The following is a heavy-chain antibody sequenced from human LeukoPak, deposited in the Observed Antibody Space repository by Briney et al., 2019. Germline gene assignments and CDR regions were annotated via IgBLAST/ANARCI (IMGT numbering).Heavy chain of an antibody. J-gene: IGHJ4*02. CDR3: ATPMAPDYSSSWYREYYFDY. D-gene: IGHD6-13*01. Sequence: ASVKVSCKVSGYTLTELSMHWVRQAPGKGLEWMGGFDPEDGETIYAQKFQGRVTMTEDTSTDTAYMELSSPRSEDTAVYYCATPMAPDYSSSWYREYYFDYWGQGTLVTVSS. V-gene: IGHV1-24*01. CDR1: GYTLTELS. CDR2: FDPEDGET.